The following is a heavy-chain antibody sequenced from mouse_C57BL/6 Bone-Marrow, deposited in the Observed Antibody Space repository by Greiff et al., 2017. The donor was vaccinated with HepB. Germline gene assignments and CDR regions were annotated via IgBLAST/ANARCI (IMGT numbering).Heavy chain of an antibody. CDR1: GFTFSDYY. CDR3: ARRGDYYGSSSWFAY. Sequence: EVKVEESGGGLVQPGGSLKLSCAASGFTFSDYYMYWVRQTPEKRLEWVAYISNGGGSTYYPDTVKGRFTISRDNAKNTLYLQMSRLKSEDTAMYYCARRGDYYGSSSWFAYWGQGTLVTVSA. D-gene: IGHD1-1*01. CDR2: ISNGGGST. V-gene: IGHV5-12*01. J-gene: IGHJ3*01.